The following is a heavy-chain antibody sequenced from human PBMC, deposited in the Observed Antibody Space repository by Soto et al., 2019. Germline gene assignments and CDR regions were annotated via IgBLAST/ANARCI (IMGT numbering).Heavy chain of an antibody. CDR1: GDSITTNY. J-gene: IGHJ2*01. CDR3: ARDRTTVNWYFDL. V-gene: IGHV4-59*01. D-gene: IGHD3-16*02. CDR2: IYYSENT. Sequence: QVQLQESGPALVKTSETLSLTCTVSGDSITTNYWSWLRQPPGKGLEWIGYIYYSENTNYSPSLKSRATISMETSKNQLSLKPTSVTAADTAVYYCARDRTTVNWYFDLWGRGTLVTVSS.